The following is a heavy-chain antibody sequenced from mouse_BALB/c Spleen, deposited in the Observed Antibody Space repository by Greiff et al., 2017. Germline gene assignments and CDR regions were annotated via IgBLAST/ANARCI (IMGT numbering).Heavy chain of an antibody. CDR2: IWGDGST. CDR1: GFSLTGYG. CDR3: ARDLDGYYDAMDY. Sequence: QVQLQQSGPGLVAPSQSLSITCTVSGFSLTGYGVNWVRQPPGKGLEWLGMIWGDGSTDYNSALKSRLSISKDNSKSQVFLKMNSLQTDDTARYYCARDLDGYYDAMDYWGQGTSVTVSS. D-gene: IGHD2-3*01. V-gene: IGHV2-6-7*01. J-gene: IGHJ4*01.